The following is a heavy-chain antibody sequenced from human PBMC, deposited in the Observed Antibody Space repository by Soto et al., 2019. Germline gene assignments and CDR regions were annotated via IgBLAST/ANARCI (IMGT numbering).Heavy chain of an antibody. Sequence: PSETLSLTCAVYGGSFRAYYWSWIRQPPGKGLEWIGEINDSGSTNYNPSLKSRVTISVDTSKNQFSLKLSSVTAADTAVYYCAKTLASAPRFCSSTSCYVYYYMDVWGKGTTVTVSS. CDR3: AKTLASAPRFCSSTSCYVYYYMDV. CDR1: GGSFRAYY. J-gene: IGHJ6*03. D-gene: IGHD2-2*01. CDR2: INDSGST. V-gene: IGHV4-34*01.